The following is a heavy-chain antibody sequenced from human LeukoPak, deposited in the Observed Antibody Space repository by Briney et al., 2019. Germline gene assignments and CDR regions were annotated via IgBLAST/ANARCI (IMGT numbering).Heavy chain of an antibody. CDR2: FDPEDGET. CDR3: ATSIVPAAIEGYYYYMDV. J-gene: IGHJ6*03. CDR1: GYTLTELS. Sequence: ASVKASCKVSGYTLTELSMHWVRQAPGKGLEWMGGFDPEDGETIYAQKFQGRVTMTEDTSTDTAYMELSSLRSEDTAVYYCATSIVPAAIEGYYYYMDVWGKGTTVTVSS. V-gene: IGHV1-24*01. D-gene: IGHD2-2*01.